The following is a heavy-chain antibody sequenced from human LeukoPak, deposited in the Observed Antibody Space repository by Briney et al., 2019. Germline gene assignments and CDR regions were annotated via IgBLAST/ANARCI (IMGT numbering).Heavy chain of an antibody. Sequence: QPGGSLRLSCAASGFTFNTYAMHWVRQAPGKGLEWVAVIWYDGSDKYYADSVKGRFTISRDNSKNTLYLQMNSLRAEDTAVYYCARGREDGYNLDYWGQGTLVTVSS. D-gene: IGHD5-24*01. CDR1: GFTFNTYA. V-gene: IGHV3-33*08. CDR2: IWYDGSDK. J-gene: IGHJ4*02. CDR3: ARGREDGYNLDY.